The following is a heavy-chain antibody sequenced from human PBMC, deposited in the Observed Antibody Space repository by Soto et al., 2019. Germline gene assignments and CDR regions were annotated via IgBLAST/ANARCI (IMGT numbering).Heavy chain of an antibody. J-gene: IGHJ5*02. Sequence: EVQLVESGGGLVQPGKSLRLSCAASGFTFSSYWMHWVRQAPGKGLVWVSRINSDGSRTNYADSVKGRFTVSRDNAKNTQYLQMNSLRAEDTAVYYCARVLTGSWNWFDPWGQGTLVTVSS. CDR3: ARVLTGSWNWFDP. V-gene: IGHV3-74*01. CDR1: GFTFSSYW. CDR2: INSDGSRT. D-gene: IGHD6-13*01.